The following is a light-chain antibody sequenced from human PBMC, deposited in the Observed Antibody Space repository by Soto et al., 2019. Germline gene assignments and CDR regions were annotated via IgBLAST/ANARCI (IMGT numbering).Light chain of an antibody. V-gene: IGKV1-39*01. CDR1: QTIDSY. J-gene: IGKJ5*01. CDR2: AAS. CDR3: QQTRSGIT. Sequence: DIQLTQSPPSLSATVGDRVTITCRASQTIDSYLNWFQQKPGMAPKLLIYAASKLQSGVPSRFRGSGSGTDFTLTIDTLQPDDFASYYCQQTRSGITFGQGRRLEIK.